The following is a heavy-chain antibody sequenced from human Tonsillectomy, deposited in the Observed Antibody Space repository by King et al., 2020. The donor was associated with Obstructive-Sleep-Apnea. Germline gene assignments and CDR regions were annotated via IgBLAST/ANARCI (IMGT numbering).Heavy chain of an antibody. Sequence: QLVQSGAEVKKPGASVKVSCRASGYTFSSYGVTWVRQAPGQGLECMGWISAYNGNTVYAQKFQGRVTLTTGTSTSTAYMELRTLRSDDTAVYYCARTEDSSGYYPPGGSSTDYWGQGTLVTVST. J-gene: IGHJ4*02. CDR2: ISAYNGNT. V-gene: IGHV1-18*04. CDR1: GYTFSSYG. D-gene: IGHD3-22*01. CDR3: ARTEDSSGYYPPGGSSTDY.